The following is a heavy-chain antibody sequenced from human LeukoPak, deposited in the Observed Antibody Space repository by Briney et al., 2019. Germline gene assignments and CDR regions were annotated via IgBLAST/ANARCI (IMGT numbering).Heavy chain of an antibody. CDR3: ARVWTGYPGHY. Sequence: SETLSLTCTVSGGSISSSSYYWGWFRQPPGKGLEWIGSIYYSGSTYYNPSLKSRVTISVDTSKNQFSLKLSSVTAADTAVYYCARVWTGYPGHYWGQGTLVTVSS. CDR2: IYYSGST. J-gene: IGHJ4*02. CDR1: GGSISSSSYY. V-gene: IGHV4-39*07. D-gene: IGHD3/OR15-3a*01.